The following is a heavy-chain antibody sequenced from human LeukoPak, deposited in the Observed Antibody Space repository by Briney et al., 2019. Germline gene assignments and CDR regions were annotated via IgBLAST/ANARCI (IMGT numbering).Heavy chain of an antibody. CDR3: ARNTPYCSGGSCYIFDY. Sequence: SVKVSCKASGGTFSSYAISWVRQAPGQGLEWMGGIIPIFGTANYAQKFQGRVTITTDESTSTAYMELSSLRSEDTAVYYCARNTPYCSGGSCYIFDYWGQGTLVTVSS. V-gene: IGHV1-69*05. D-gene: IGHD2-15*01. CDR1: GGTFSSYA. CDR2: IIPIFGTA. J-gene: IGHJ4*02.